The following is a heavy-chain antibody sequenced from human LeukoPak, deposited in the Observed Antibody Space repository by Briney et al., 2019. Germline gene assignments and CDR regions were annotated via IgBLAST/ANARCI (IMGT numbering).Heavy chain of an antibody. D-gene: IGHD6-19*01. J-gene: IGHJ4*02. CDR3: AGHSTAGTEALDY. Sequence: SETLSLTCTVSGGSISSYYWSWIRQPPGKGLEWIGYIYYSGSTNYNPSLKSRVTISVDTSKNQFSLKLSSVTAADTAVYYCAGHSTAGTEALDYWGQGTLVTVSS. CDR1: GGSISSYY. CDR2: IYYSGST. V-gene: IGHV4-59*08.